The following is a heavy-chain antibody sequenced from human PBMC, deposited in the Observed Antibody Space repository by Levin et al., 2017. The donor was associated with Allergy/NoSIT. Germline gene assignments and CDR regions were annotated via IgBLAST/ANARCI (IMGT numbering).Heavy chain of an antibody. CDR1: GGTFSSYA. D-gene: IGHD1-26*01. Sequence: GASVKVSCKASGGTFSSYAISWVRQAPGQGLEWMGGIIPIFGTANYAQKFQGRVTITADESTSTAYMELSSLRSEDTAVYYCARDFVVGATKESDGHDAFDIWGQGTMVTVSS. V-gene: IGHV1-69*13. CDR2: IIPIFGTA. J-gene: IGHJ3*02. CDR3: ARDFVVGATKESDGHDAFDI.